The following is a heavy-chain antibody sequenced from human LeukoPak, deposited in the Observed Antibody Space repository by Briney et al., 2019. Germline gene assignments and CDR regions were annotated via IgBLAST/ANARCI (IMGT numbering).Heavy chain of an antibody. J-gene: IGHJ6*03. CDR3: AKTARGDFYYYYMDA. CDR1: GFTFLSYG. D-gene: IGHD3-10*01. CDR2: ISGRSGNKT. Sequence: PGGSLRLSCTGSGFTFLSYGMNWVRQAPGRGLEWVSTISGRSGNKTHYAESVKGRFTISRDNSKNTVYLHMSSLRGDDTAVYYCAKTARGDFYYYYMDAWGKGTTVTISS. V-gene: IGHV3-23*01.